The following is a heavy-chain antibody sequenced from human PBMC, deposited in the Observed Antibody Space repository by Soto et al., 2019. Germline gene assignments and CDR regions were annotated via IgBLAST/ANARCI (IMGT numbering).Heavy chain of an antibody. D-gene: IGHD3-22*01. Sequence: QVQLVESGGGVVQPGRSLRLSCAASGFTFSSYGMHWVRQAPGKGLEWVAVISYDGSNKYYADSVKGRFTISRDNSKNTLYLQMNSLRAEDTAVYYCAKEGTYHYDSSGHFDYWGQATLVTVSS. CDR1: GFTFSSYG. CDR3: AKEGTYHYDSSGHFDY. V-gene: IGHV3-30*18. CDR2: ISYDGSNK. J-gene: IGHJ4*02.